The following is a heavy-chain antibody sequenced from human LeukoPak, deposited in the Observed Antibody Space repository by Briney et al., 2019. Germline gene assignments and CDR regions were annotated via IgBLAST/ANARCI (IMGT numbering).Heavy chain of an antibody. Sequence: TGGSLRLSCAASGFTFSNYAMSWVRQAPGKGLEWVSGLSGSGHSTYYADSVKGRFTISRDNSKNTLYLQMNSLRAEDTAVYYCARTVVRGYHDDYWGQGTLVTVSS. CDR1: GFTFSNYA. V-gene: IGHV3-23*01. CDR3: ARTVVRGYHDDY. J-gene: IGHJ4*02. D-gene: IGHD3-10*01. CDR2: LSGSGHST.